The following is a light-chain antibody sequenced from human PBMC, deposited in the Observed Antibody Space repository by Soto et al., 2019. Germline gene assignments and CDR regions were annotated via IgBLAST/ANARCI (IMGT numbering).Light chain of an antibody. CDR1: SSDVGGYNY. J-gene: IGLJ1*01. V-gene: IGLV2-14*01. Sequence: QSVLTQPASVSGSPGQSITISCTGTSSDVGGYNYVSWYQQHPGKAPKLMIYEVSNRPSGVSNRFSGSKFGNMASLTISGLQAEDEADYYCSSYTSSSTYVFGTGTKVTVL. CDR3: SSYTSSSTYV. CDR2: EVS.